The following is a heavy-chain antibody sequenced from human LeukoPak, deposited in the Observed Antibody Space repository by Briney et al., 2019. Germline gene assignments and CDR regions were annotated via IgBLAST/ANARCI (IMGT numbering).Heavy chain of an antibody. J-gene: IGHJ5*02. D-gene: IGHD3-10*01. CDR3: ARDRTPYYYGSGSYQRPFRYWFDP. V-gene: IGHV1-46*01. CDR1: GYTFTSYY. Sequence: ASVKVSCKASGYTFTSYYMHWVRQAPGQGLEWMGIINPSGGSTSYAQKFQGRVTMTRNTSISTAYMELSSLRSEDTAVYYCARDRTPYYYGSGSYQRPFRYWFDPWGQGTLVTVSS. CDR2: INPSGGST.